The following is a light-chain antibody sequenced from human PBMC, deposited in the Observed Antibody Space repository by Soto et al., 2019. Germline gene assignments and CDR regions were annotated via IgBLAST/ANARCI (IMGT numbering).Light chain of an antibody. CDR1: SSDVGGYNY. CDR3: SSYTSSSTPHYV. V-gene: IGLV2-14*01. CDR2: EVS. Sequence: QSALARPASVSGSPGQSITISCTGTSSDVGGYNYVSWYQQHPGKAPKLMIYEVSNRPSGVSNRFSGSKSGNTASLTISGLQAEDEADYYCSSYTSSSTPHYVFGTGTKVTVL. J-gene: IGLJ1*01.